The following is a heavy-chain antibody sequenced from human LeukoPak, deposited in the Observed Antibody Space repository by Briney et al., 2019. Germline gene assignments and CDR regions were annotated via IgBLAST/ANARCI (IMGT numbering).Heavy chain of an antibody. V-gene: IGHV3-23*01. CDR3: AKRGSVGIDY. Sequence: GGSLRLSCAASGFTFSSYTMSWVRQAPGKGLEWVSAMSGSGGSTYYADSVKGRFTISRDNSKNTLYLQMDSLRAEDTAVYYCAKRGSVGIDYWGQGTLVTVSS. D-gene: IGHD2-2*01. CDR2: MSGSGGST. CDR1: GFTFSSYT. J-gene: IGHJ4*02.